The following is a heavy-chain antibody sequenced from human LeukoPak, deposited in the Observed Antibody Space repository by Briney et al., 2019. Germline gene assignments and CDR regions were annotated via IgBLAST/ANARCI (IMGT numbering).Heavy chain of an antibody. CDR2: ISYDGSNK. J-gene: IGHJ4*02. CDR1: GFTFSSYA. D-gene: IGHD6-13*01. Sequence: PGGSLRLSCAASGFTFSSYAMHWVRQAPGKGLEWVAVISYDGSNKYYADSVKGRFTISRDNSKNTLYLQMNSLRAEDTAVYYCARDRLAAAPPDYWGQGTLVTVSS. V-gene: IGHV3-30*04. CDR3: ARDRLAAAPPDY.